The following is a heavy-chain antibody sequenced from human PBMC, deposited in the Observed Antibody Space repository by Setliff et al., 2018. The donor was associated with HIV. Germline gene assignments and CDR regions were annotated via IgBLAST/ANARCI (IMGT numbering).Heavy chain of an antibody. J-gene: IGHJ4*02. D-gene: IGHD1-1*01. CDR3: ARLRGLNLEPFDY. V-gene: IGHV4-39*01. Sequence: SETLSLTCSVSGGSIEFSSYYWGWIRQPLGKGLEWIGSVYYSGSTYYNPSLKSRLTISVDTSTNKFSLKLSSVTAADTAVYYCARLRGLNLEPFDYWGQGTLVTAPQ. CDR1: GGSIEFSSYY. CDR2: VYYSGST.